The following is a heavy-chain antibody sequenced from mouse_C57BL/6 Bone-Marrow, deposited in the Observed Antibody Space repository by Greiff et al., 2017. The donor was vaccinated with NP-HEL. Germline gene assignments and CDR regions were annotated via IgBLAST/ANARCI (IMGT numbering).Heavy chain of an antibody. D-gene: IGHD1-1*01. CDR3: AILYYGSPYAMDY. CDR2: IWGVGST. Sequence: VQLKESGPGLVAPSQSLSITCTVSGFSLTSYGVDWVRQSPGKGLEWLGVIWGVGSTNYNSALKSRLSISKDNSKSQVFLKMNSLQTDDTAMYYCAILYYGSPYAMDYWGQGTSVTVSS. J-gene: IGHJ4*01. V-gene: IGHV2-6*01. CDR1: GFSLTSYG.